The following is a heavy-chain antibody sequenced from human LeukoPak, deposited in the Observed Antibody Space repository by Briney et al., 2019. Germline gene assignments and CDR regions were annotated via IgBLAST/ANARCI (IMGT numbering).Heavy chain of an antibody. CDR3: ARRGVRAAAGTAFDY. Sequence: PGESLKISCKGSGYSFTSYWIGWVRQMPGKGLEWMGIIYPGDSDTRHSPSFQGQVTISADKSISTAYLQWSSLKASDTAMYYCARRGVRAAAGTAFDYWGQGTLVTVSS. CDR1: GYSFTSYW. CDR2: IYPGDSDT. J-gene: IGHJ4*02. D-gene: IGHD6-13*01. V-gene: IGHV5-51*01.